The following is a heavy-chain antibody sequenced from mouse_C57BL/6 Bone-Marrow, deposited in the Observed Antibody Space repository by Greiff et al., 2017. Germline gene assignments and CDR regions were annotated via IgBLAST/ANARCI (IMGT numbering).Heavy chain of an antibody. CDR2: IDPSDSYT. D-gene: IGHD1-1*01. Sequence: QVQLQQPGAELVKPGASVKLSCKASGYTFTSSWMQWVKQRPGQGLEWIGEIDPSDSYTNYNQKFKGKATLTVDTSSSTAYMQLSSLTSEDSAVYYCARWGYYGSSLAWFAYWGQGTLVTVSA. V-gene: IGHV1-50*01. J-gene: IGHJ3*01. CDR3: ARWGYYGSSLAWFAY. CDR1: GYTFTSSW.